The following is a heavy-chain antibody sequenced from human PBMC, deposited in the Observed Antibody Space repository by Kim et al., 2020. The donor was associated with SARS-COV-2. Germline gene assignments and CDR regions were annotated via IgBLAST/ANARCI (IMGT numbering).Heavy chain of an antibody. CDR3: ASSGYSSGWRRDYYYYGMDV. J-gene: IGHJ6*02. D-gene: IGHD6-19*01. CDR1: GFTVSSNY. Sequence: GGSLRLSCAASGFTVSSNYMSWVRQAPGKGLEWVSVIYSGGSTYYADSVKGRFTISRDNSKNTLYLQMNSLRAEDTAVYYCASSGYSSGWRRDYYYYGMDVWGQGTTVTVSS. V-gene: IGHV3-53*01. CDR2: IYSGGST.